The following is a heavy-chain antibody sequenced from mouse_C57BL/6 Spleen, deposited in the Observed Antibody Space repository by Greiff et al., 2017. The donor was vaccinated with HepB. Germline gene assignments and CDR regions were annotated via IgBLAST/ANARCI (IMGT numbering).Heavy chain of an antibody. CDR2: IYPGDGDT. CDR1: GYAFSSYW. Sequence: QVQLKESGAELVKPGASVKISCKASGYAFSSYWMNWVKQRPGKGLEWIGQIYPGDGDTNYNGKFKGKATLTADKSSSTAYMQLSSLTSEDSAVYFCARWTYGYDAAGDYWGQGTSVTVSS. D-gene: IGHD2-2*01. CDR3: ARWTYGYDAAGDY. V-gene: IGHV1-80*01. J-gene: IGHJ4*01.